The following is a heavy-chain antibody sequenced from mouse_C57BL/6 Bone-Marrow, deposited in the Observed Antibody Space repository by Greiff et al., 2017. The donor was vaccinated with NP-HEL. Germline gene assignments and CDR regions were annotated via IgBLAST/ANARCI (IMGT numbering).Heavy chain of an antibody. CDR1: GFTFSDYG. D-gene: IGHD2-1*01. J-gene: IGHJ3*01. V-gene: IGHV5-17*01. CDR3: ASLLLFAY. Sequence: EVQLVESGGGLVKPGGSLKLSCAASGFTFSDYGMHWVRQAPGKGLEWVAYISSGSSTIYYADTVKGRFTISRDNAKNTLFLQMTSLRSEDTAMYYCASLLLFAYWGQGTLVTVSA. CDR2: ISSGSSTI.